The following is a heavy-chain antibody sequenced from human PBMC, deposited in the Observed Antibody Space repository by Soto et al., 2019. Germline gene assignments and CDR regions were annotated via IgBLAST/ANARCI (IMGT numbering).Heavy chain of an antibody. D-gene: IGHD4-17*01. CDR2: ISSSSSYI. V-gene: IGHV3-21*01. CDR3: ARVPTRFRTTVVTSG. Sequence: GGSLRLSCAASGFTFSSYSMNWVRQAPGKGLEWVSSISSSSSYIYYADSVKGRFTISRDNAKNSLYLQMNSLRAEDTAVYYCARVPTRFRTTVVTSGWGQGTLVTVSS. J-gene: IGHJ1*01. CDR1: GFTFSSYS.